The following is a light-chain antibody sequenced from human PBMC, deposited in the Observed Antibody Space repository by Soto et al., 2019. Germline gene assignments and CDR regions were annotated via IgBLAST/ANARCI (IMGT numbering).Light chain of an antibody. J-gene: IGKJ1*01. CDR2: KAS. V-gene: IGKV1-5*03. CDR1: QTISSW. CDR3: QQYGSSPVP. Sequence: DIQMTQSPSTLSGSVGDRVTITCRASQTISSWLAWYQQKPGKAPKLLIYKASTLKSGVPSRFSGSGSGTELTLTISSLQPEDFAVYYCQQYGSSPVPFGPGTKVHI.